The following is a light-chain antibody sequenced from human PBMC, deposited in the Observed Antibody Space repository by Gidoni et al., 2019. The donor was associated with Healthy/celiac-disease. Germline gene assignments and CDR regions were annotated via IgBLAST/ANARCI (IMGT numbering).Light chain of an antibody. CDR3: QQCYSTPRT. CDR2: AAS. V-gene: IGKV1-39*01. Sequence: DIQMTQSPSSLSASVGERVTITCRASQSISSYLNWYQQKPGNAPKLLIYAASSLQSGVPSRFSGSGSGTDFTLTISSLQPEDFAAYYCQQCYSTPRTFGHGTKVEIK. CDR1: QSISSY. J-gene: IGKJ1*01.